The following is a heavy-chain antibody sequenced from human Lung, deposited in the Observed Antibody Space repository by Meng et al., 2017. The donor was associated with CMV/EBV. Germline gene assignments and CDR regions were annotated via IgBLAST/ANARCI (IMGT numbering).Heavy chain of an antibody. CDR1: FTFSSYG. D-gene: IGHD1-26*01. CDR2: ISSDEDSE. CDR3: AKDQLGSYWRPDWYYFHS. J-gene: IGHJ4*02. Sequence: FTFSSYGMHWLRQAPGKGVEWVAVISSDEDSEYYTTSVRGRFTISRDNSKNTLYLQMTSLRPEDTAIYYCAKDQLGSYWRPDWYYFHSWGQGTLVTVSS. V-gene: IGHV3-30*18.